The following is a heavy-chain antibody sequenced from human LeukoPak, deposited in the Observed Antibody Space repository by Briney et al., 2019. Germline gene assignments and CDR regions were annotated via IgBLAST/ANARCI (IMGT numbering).Heavy chain of an antibody. D-gene: IGHD5-24*01. CDR2: IIESGGST. J-gene: IGHJ6*03. CDR1: GFSVSDSD. V-gene: IGHV3-11*04. Sequence: GGTLRLSCAASGFSVSDSDMSWIRQAPGKGLEWISYIIESGGSTYYADSVTGRFTISRDNAKNSLYLQMDSLRDEDTAVYYCGSQVETFYMDVWGKGTTVTVSS. CDR3: GSQVETFYMDV.